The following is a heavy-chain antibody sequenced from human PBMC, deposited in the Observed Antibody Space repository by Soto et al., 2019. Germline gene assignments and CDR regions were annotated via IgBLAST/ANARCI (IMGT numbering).Heavy chain of an antibody. CDR1: GFTFSSYG. CDR2: IWYDGSNK. V-gene: IGHV3-33*01. J-gene: IGHJ4*02. CDR3: ARVDTYYYDSSGYYSY. D-gene: IGHD3-22*01. Sequence: PGGSLRLSCAASGFTFSSYGMHWVRQAPGKGLEWVAVIWYDGSNKYYADSVKGRFTISRDNSKNTLYLQMNSLRAEDTAVYYCARVDTYYYDSSGYYSYWGQGTLVTVSS.